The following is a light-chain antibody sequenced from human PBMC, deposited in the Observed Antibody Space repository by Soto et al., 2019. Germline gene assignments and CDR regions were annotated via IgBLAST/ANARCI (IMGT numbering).Light chain of an antibody. CDR2: AAS. J-gene: IGKJ4*01. V-gene: IGKV3-15*01. CDR1: QTISNT. CDR3: QYYNNWLAT. Sequence: EVVMRQSPATLSVSPWDQVYISCTANQTISNTLAWYQQKPGQARRLLIYAASTRATGVSARFSGSGSGTEFTLTISSLQPEDFTIYYCQYYNNWLATFGGGTKVDIK.